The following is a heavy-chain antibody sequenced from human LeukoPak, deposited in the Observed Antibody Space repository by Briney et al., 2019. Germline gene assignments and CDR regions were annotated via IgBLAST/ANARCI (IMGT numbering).Heavy chain of an antibody. Sequence: SSETLSLTCTVSGGSISSSSYYWGWIRQPPGKGLEGIGSIYYSGSTYYNPSLKRRVPISVDTSKNQFSLKLSSVTAADTAVYYCARPGGSYYSDAFDIWGQGTMVTVSS. D-gene: IGHD1-26*01. CDR3: ARPGGSYYSDAFDI. J-gene: IGHJ3*02. V-gene: IGHV4-39*01. CDR1: GGSISSSSYY. CDR2: IYYSGST.